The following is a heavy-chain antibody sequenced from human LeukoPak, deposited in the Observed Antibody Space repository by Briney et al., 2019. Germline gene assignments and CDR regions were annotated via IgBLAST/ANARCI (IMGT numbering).Heavy chain of an antibody. CDR1: GGPIRSYY. D-gene: IGHD3-10*01. CDR3: ARDGYMVRGVDDAFDI. J-gene: IGHJ3*02. V-gene: IGHV4-59*12. Sequence: PAETLSLNCTVSGGPIRSYYWTLIRQPPGKGLEWIGHIYYTGSTTYNPSLKSRVTISVDTSKNQFSLKLTSVTAAETAVYYCARDGYMVRGVDDAFDIWGQGTMVTVSS. CDR2: IYYTGST.